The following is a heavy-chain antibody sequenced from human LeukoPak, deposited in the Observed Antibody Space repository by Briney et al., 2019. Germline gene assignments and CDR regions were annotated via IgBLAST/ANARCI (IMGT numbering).Heavy chain of an antibody. V-gene: IGHV3-23*01. CDR1: GFTFSSYA. D-gene: IGHD1-26*01. J-gene: IGHJ4*02. CDR2: ISGSGGST. Sequence: GGSLRLSCAASGFTFSSYAMSWVRQALGEGLEWVSAISGSGGSTYYADSVKGRFTISRDNSKNTLYLQMNSLRAEDTAVYYCAKAREIGSYSLGYYFDYWGQGTLVTVSS. CDR3: AKAREIGSYSLGYYFDY.